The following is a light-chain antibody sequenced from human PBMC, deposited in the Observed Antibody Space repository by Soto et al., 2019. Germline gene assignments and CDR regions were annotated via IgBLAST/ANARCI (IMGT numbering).Light chain of an antibody. CDR3: CSYAGRYIYV. CDR2: DVT. V-gene: IGLV2-11*01. CDR1: SSDVGTYNY. Sequence: QSALTQPRSVSGSPGQSVTISCTGSSSDVGTYNYVSWYQQHPGKAPKLIIYDVTKRPSGVPDRFSGSKSGNTASLTISGLQPEYEADYYCCSYAGRYIYVFGTGTKLTVL. J-gene: IGLJ1*01.